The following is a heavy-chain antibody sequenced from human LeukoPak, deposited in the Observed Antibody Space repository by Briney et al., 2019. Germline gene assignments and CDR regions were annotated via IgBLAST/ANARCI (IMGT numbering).Heavy chain of an antibody. Sequence: SVKVSCKASGGTFSSYAISWVRQAPGQGLEWMGGIIPISGTANYAQKFQGRVTITADESTSTAYMELSSLRSEDTAVYYCARDPYCSGGSCYYYGMDVWGQGTTVTVSS. CDR3: ARDPYCSGGSCYYYGMDV. V-gene: IGHV1-69*13. J-gene: IGHJ6*02. CDR1: GGTFSSYA. CDR2: IIPISGTA. D-gene: IGHD2-15*01.